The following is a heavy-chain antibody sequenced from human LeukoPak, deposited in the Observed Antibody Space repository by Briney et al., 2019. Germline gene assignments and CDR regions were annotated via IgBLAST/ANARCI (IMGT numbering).Heavy chain of an antibody. J-gene: IGHJ4*02. CDR3: AREVIAAEMFDY. D-gene: IGHD6-6*01. Sequence: ASVKVSCKASGYTFTGYYMHWIRQAPGQGLEWMGWINPNSGGTNYAQKLQGRVTMTTDTSTSTAYMELRSLRSDDTAVYYCAREVIAAEMFDYWGQGTLVTVSS. CDR2: INPNSGGT. V-gene: IGHV1-2*02. CDR1: GYTFTGYY.